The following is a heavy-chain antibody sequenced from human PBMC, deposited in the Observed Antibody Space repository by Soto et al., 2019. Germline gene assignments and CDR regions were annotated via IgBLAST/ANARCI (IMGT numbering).Heavy chain of an antibody. V-gene: IGHV3-30*18. CDR1: GFTFDSHG. CDR2: ISSDGNNK. J-gene: IGHJ5*02. CDR3: AKDLLPNTVTTCGS. D-gene: IGHD4-17*01. Sequence: QVQLVESGGGAVKHGRSLRLSCAASGFTFDSHGMHWVRQAPGKGLEWVAVISSDGNNKYYADSVKGRFTISRDNFNNILYLQMSSLRAEDTAVYYCAKDLLPNTVTTCGSWGQGTLVTVSS.